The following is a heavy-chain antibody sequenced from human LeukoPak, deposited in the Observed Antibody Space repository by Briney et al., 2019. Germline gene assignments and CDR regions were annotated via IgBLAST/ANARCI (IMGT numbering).Heavy chain of an antibody. CDR1: GFTVSSNY. J-gene: IGHJ4*02. CDR2: IYSGGST. D-gene: IGHD3-16*01. CDR3: AREKYGGNYFDY. V-gene: IGHV3-66*01. Sequence: GGSLRLSCAASGFTVSSNYMSWVRQAPGKGLEWVSVIYSGGSTYYADSVKGRFTISRDNSKNTLYLQMNSLRAEDTAVYYCAREKYGGNYFDYWGQGTLVTVSS.